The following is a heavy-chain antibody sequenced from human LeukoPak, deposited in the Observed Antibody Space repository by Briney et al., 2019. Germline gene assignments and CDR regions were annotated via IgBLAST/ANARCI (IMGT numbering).Heavy chain of an antibody. Sequence: SETLSLTGTVSGGSISSNYWSWLRQPPGKELEWIGFISYAGSTNYNPSLKSRVTIPVDTSKNQFSLKLTSVTAADTAVYYCAIRRLPGAFDIWGQGTMVTVSS. CDR3: AIRRLPGAFDI. CDR2: ISYAGST. V-gene: IGHV4-59*01. D-gene: IGHD4-11*01. CDR1: GGSISSNY. J-gene: IGHJ3*02.